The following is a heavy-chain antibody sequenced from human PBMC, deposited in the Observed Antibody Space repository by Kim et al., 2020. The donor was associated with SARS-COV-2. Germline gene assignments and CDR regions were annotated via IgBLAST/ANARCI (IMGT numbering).Heavy chain of an antibody. V-gene: IGHV3-9*01. CDR3: AKDREGSHGMDV. CDR1: GFTFDDYA. CDR2: ISWNSGSI. D-gene: IGHD1-26*01. J-gene: IGHJ6*02. Sequence: GGSLRLSCAASGFTFDDYAMHWVRQAPGKGLEWVSGISWNSGSIGYADSVKGRFTISRDNAKNSLYLQMNSLRAEDTALYYCAKDREGSHGMDVWGQGTTVTVSS.